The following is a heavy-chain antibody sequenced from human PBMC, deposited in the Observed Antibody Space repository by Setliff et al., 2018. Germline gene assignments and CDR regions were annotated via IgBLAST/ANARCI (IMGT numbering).Heavy chain of an antibody. CDR3: ARDRWKVIVNRGDDAFDL. V-gene: IGHV3-23*01. Sequence: ETLSLTCAVSGYSISSGYYWGWIRQPPGKGLEWVSMISGSAQTTYYADSVKGRFTISRDNSKNTVYLQMNNLRDEDTAVYYCARDRWKVIVNRGDDAFDLWGQGTMVTVSS. CDR2: ISGSAQTT. J-gene: IGHJ3*01. CDR1: GYSISSGYY. D-gene: IGHD3-22*01.